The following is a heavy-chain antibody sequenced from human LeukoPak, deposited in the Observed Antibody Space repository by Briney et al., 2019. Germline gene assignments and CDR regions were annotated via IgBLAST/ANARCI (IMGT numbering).Heavy chain of an antibody. CDR2: ISYDGSNK. CDR3: ATIGDRRTGELYRIDY. Sequence: GRSLRLSCAASGFTFSNYAMHWVRQAPGKGLEWVAVISYDGSNKYYADSVKGRFTISRDNSKNTLYLQMNSLRAEDAAIHYCATIGDRRTGELYRIDYWGQGTLVTVSS. J-gene: IGHJ4*02. V-gene: IGHV3-30-3*02. D-gene: IGHD7-27*01. CDR1: GFTFSNYA.